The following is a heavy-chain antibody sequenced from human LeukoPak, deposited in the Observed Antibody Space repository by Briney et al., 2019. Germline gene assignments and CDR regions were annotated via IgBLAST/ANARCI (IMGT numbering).Heavy chain of an antibody. CDR3: ARDPYCSSSSCYMNWFDP. D-gene: IGHD2-2*02. J-gene: IGHJ5*02. CDR1: GGSISSYY. V-gene: IGHV4-4*07. Sequence: SETLSLTCTVSGGSISSYYWSWIRQPAGKGLEWIGRSYTSGSTNYNPSLKSRVTMSVDTSKNQFSLKLSSVTAADTAVYYCARDPYCSSSSCYMNWFDPWGQGTLVTVSS. CDR2: SYTSGST.